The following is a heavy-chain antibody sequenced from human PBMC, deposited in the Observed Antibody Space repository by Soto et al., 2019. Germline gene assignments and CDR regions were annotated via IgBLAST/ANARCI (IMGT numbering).Heavy chain of an antibody. D-gene: IGHD4-17*01. Sequence: KRGRASVKVSSKASEYTFTRYDINWVQHATGQGLEWMGWMNPNSGNTGYAQKFQGRVTMTRNTSISTAYMELSSLRSEDTAVYYCARVGEYGDYASSQHWGQGTLVTVSS. J-gene: IGHJ1*01. CDR2: MNPNSGNT. V-gene: IGHV1-8*01. CDR3: ARVGEYGDYASSQH. CDR1: EYTFTRYD.